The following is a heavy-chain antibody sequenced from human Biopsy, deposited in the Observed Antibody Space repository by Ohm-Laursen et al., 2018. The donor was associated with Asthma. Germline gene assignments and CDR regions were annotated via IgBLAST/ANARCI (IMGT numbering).Heavy chain of an antibody. D-gene: IGHD1-1*01. CDR2: ISKDASTQ. V-gene: IGHV3-30*01. CDR1: GFSFSNFA. J-gene: IGHJ3*02. CDR3: VRAGTDDAFDI. Sequence: SLRLSCAASGFSFSNFAIHWVRQAPGKGLEWVGVISKDASTQDYADSVKGRFTMARDNSKNTLDLQMNSLREEDTAVYYCVRAGTDDAFDIWGQGTVVSVSS.